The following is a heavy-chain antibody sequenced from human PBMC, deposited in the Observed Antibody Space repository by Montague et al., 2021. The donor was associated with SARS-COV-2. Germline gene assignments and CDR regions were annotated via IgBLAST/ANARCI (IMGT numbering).Heavy chain of an antibody. J-gene: IGHJ6*02. Sequence: TLSLTCTVSGGSISSGSYYWSWIRQPAGKGLEWIGRIYTSGSTNYNPSLKSRVTISVDTSKNQFSLKLSSVTAADTAVYYCARVGVGTMVRGVIPAYYYYGMDVWGHGTTVTVSS. CDR3: ARVGVGTMVRGVIPAYYYYGMDV. CDR2: IYTSGST. V-gene: IGHV4-61*02. CDR1: GGSISSGSYY. D-gene: IGHD3-10*01.